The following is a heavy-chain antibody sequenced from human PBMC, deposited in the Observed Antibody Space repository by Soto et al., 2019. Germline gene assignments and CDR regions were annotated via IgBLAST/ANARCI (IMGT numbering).Heavy chain of an antibody. J-gene: IGHJ3*02. CDR1: GYTFTSYD. D-gene: IGHD5-18*01. CDR2: IRGYNGNT. V-gene: IGHV1-18*01. CDR3: ARGSGLWSAFDI. Sequence: QVQLVQSGAEVKKPGASVKVSCKASGYTFTSYDISWVRQAPGQGLQWMGWIRGYNGNTNYAQNLQGRXXMXTXXSTSTAYMELRSLRSDDTAVYYCARGSGLWSAFDIWGQGTMVTVSS.